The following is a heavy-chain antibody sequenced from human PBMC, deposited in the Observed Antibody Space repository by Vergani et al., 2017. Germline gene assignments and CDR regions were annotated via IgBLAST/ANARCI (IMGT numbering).Heavy chain of an antibody. Sequence: QVQLVQSGAEVKKPGSSVQVSCKASGGTFTSYAISWVRQAPGQGLEWMGGIIPIFGTANYAQKFQGSFTITADESTSTAYMELSSLRSEDTAVYYCAREIHLGYCSSTSCYTGWFDPWGQGTLVTVSS. CDR1: GGTFTSYA. J-gene: IGHJ5*02. V-gene: IGHV1-69*01. CDR2: IIPIFGTA. CDR3: AREIHLGYCSSTSCYTGWFDP. D-gene: IGHD2-2*02.